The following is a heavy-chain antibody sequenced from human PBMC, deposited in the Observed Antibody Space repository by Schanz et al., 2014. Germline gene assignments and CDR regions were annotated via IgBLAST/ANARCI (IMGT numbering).Heavy chain of an antibody. CDR2: IWYDGSNK. V-gene: IGHV3-33*08. D-gene: IGHD5-18*01. Sequence: VQLVESGGGLVQPGGSLRLSCSASGFTFSTFAMHWVRQAPGKGLEWVAVIWYDGSNKYYADSVKGRFTISRDNSKNTLYLQMNNLRAEDTAVYYCVRVSFADPRLYRGMDRDIDYWGQGTLVTVSS. CDR1: GFTFSTFA. J-gene: IGHJ4*02. CDR3: VRVSFADPRLYRGMDRDIDY.